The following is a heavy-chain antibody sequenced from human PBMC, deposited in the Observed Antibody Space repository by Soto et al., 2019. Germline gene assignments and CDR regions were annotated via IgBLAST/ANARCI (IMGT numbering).Heavy chain of an antibody. J-gene: IGHJ4*02. Sequence: ETLSITCTVSGGSISSSYWSWIRQSPERGLEWIAYVYHTGATNYNPSLKSRVTISLDTSKGQFSLNLTSLTTADTAVYFCERGGNRYSNVASGVGGFDFWGQGSLVTVSS. CDR3: ERGGNRYSNVASGVGGFDF. V-gene: IGHV4-59*01. CDR1: GGSISSSY. CDR2: VYHTGAT. D-gene: IGHD5-12*01.